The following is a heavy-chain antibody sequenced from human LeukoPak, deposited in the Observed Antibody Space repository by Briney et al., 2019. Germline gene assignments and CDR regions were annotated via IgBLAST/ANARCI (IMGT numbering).Heavy chain of an antibody. CDR1: GFTFSSYA. CDR2: ISYDGSNK. V-gene: IGHV3-30-3*01. D-gene: IGHD1-26*01. Sequence: GGSLRLSCAASGFTFSSYAMHWVRQAPGKGLEWVAVISYDGSNKYYADSVKGRFTISRDNSKNTLYLQMNSLRAEDTAVYYCATKWGRGSHRYFDLWGRGTLVTVSS. CDR3: ATKWGRGSHRYFDL. J-gene: IGHJ2*01.